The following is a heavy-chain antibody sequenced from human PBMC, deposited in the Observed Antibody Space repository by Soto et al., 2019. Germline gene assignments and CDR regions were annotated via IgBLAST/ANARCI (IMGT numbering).Heavy chain of an antibody. CDR1: GGSIISSSYY. Sequence: ASETLSLTCTVSGGSIISSSYYWVWIRQPPGKGLEWIGSIYYSGSTYYNPSLKSRVTISVDTSKNQFSLKLSSVTAADTAVYYCARHGIAAVNWFGPWGQGTLVTVSS. CDR3: ARHGIAAVNWFGP. D-gene: IGHD6-25*01. CDR2: IYYSGST. V-gene: IGHV4-39*01. J-gene: IGHJ5*02.